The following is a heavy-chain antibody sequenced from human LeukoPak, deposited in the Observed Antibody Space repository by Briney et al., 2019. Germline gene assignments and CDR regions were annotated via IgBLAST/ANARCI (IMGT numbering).Heavy chain of an antibody. CDR2: ISGSGGST. D-gene: IGHD1-26*01. V-gene: IGHV3-23*01. CDR3: AKAHVGATLRSPLGY. CDR1: GFTFSTYA. J-gene: IGHJ4*02. Sequence: GGSLRLSCAASGFTFSTYAMSWVRQAPGKGLEWVSAISGSGGSTYYADSVKGRFTISRDNSKNTLYLQMNSLRAEDTAVYYCAKAHVGATLRSPLGYWGQGTLVTVSP.